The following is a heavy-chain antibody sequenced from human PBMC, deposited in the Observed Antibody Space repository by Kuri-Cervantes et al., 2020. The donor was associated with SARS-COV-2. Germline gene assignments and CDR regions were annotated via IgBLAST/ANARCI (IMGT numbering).Heavy chain of an antibody. V-gene: IGHV3-43*01. CDR1: GFTFDDYT. Sequence: GGSLRLSCAASGFTFDDYTMHWVRQAPGKGLEWVSLISWDGGSTYYADSVKGRFTISRDNSKNSLHLQMNSLRTEDTALYYCAKDLGATVVTHAYDYWGQGTLVTVSS. CDR3: AKDLGATVVTHAYDY. CDR2: ISWDGGST. J-gene: IGHJ4*02. D-gene: IGHD4-23*01.